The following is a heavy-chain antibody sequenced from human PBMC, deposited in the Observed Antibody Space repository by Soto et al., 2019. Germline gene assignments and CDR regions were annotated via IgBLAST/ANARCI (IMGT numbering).Heavy chain of an antibody. CDR1: GYTFTSYG. V-gene: IGHV1-18*04. J-gene: IGHJ5*02. CDR2: ISAYNGNT. CDR3: ARGGRYCSSTSCYTNWFDP. Sequence: XSVKVSCNDSGYTFTSYGISWVRQAPGQGLEWMGWISAYNGNTNYAQKLQGRVTMTTDTSTSTAYMELRSLRSDDTAVYYCARGGRYCSSTSCYTNWFDPWGQGTLVTVSS. D-gene: IGHD2-2*02.